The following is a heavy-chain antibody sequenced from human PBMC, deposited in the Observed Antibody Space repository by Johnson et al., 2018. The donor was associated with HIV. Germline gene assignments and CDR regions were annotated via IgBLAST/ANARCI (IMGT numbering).Heavy chain of an antibody. V-gene: IGHV3-30*02. J-gene: IGHJ3*02. D-gene: IGHD5-18*01. CDR3: AREGGYSDGDAFDI. CDR2: IRYDGSNK. Sequence: QVQLVESGGGVVQPGGSLRLSCAASGFTFSSYGMHCVRQAPGKGLEWLAFIRYDGSNKYYVDSGKGRFTISRDNSKNTRYLQMNSRSGEDTAVYYCAREGGYSDGDAFDIWGQGKMVTVSS. CDR1: GFTFSSYG.